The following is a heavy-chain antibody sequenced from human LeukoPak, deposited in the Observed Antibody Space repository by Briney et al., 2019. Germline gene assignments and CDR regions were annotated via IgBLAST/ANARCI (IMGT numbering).Heavy chain of an antibody. Sequence: PSETLSLTCTVSGGSISSSSYYWGWIRQPPGKGLEWIGSIYYSGATFYNPSLESRITISVDTSRNQFSLKLSSVTAADTAVYYCARAGDIVVVVADWYFDLWGRGTLVTVSS. J-gene: IGHJ2*01. CDR3: ARAGDIVVVVADWYFDL. CDR1: GGSISSSSYY. CDR2: IYYSGAT. D-gene: IGHD2-15*01. V-gene: IGHV4-39*07.